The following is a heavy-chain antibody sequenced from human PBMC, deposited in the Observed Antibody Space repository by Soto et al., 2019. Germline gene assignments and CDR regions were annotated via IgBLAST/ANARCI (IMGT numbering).Heavy chain of an antibody. CDR2: ISYDGSNK. D-gene: IGHD4-17*01. V-gene: IGHV3-30-3*01. J-gene: IGHJ4*02. CDR3: ARGLYWVDYGDYEPFAY. CDR1: GFTFSSYA. Sequence: QVQLVESGGGVVQPGRSLRLSCAASGFTFSSYAMHWVRQAPGKGLEWVAVISYDGSNKYYADSVKGRFTISRDNSKNTLYLQMNSLRAEDTAVYYCARGLYWVDYGDYEPFAYWGQGTLVTVSS.